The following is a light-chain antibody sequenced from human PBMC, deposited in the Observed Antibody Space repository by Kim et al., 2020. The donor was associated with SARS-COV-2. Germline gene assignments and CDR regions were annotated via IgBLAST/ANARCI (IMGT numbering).Light chain of an antibody. CDR2: GAS. Sequence: EIVLTQSPGTLSLSPGERATLSCRASQSVSSSYLAWYQQKPGQAPRLLIYGASSRATGIPDRFSGSGSGADFTLTISRLEPEDFAVYYCQQYSSSPLHFGQGTRLEIK. J-gene: IGKJ5*01. V-gene: IGKV3-20*01. CDR3: QQYSSSPLH. CDR1: QSVSSSY.